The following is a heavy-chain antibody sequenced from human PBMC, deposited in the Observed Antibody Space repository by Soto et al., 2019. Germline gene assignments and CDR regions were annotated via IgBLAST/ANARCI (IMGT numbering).Heavy chain of an antibody. CDR3: TREGGYYYDSSGYPNYYYYGMDV. D-gene: IGHD3-22*01. CDR2: IRSKAYGGTT. CDR1: GFTFGDYA. Sequence: PGGSLRLSCTASGFTFGDYAMSWVRQAPGKGLEWVGFIRSKAYGGTTEYAASVKGRFTISRDDSKSIAYLQMNSLKTEDTAVYYCTREGGYYYDSSGYPNYYYYGMDVWGQGTTVTVSS. V-gene: IGHV3-49*04. J-gene: IGHJ6*02.